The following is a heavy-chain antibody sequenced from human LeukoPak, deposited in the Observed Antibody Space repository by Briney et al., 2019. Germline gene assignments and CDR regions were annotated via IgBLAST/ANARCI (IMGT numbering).Heavy chain of an antibody. V-gene: IGHV1-69*05. CDR2: IIPIFGTA. CDR1: GYTFTSYA. CDR3: ARVTQGYYYMDV. Sequence: SVKVSCKASGYTFTSYAMNWVRQAPGQGLEWMGGIIPIFGTANYAQKFQGRVTITTDESTSTAYMELSSLRSEDTAVYYCARVTQGYYYMDVWGKGTTVTVSS. J-gene: IGHJ6*03.